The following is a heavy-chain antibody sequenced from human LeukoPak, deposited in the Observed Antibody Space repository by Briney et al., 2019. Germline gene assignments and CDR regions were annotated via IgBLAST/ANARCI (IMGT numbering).Heavy chain of an antibody. CDR2: IYHSGST. D-gene: IGHD2-2*01. V-gene: IGHV4-61*08. CDR1: GGSISSGGYY. J-gene: IGHJ3*02. Sequence: PSETLSLTCTVSGGSISSGGYYWSWIRQPPGKGLEWIGYIYHSGSTNYNPSLKSRVTISVDTSKNQFSLKLSSVTAADTAVYYCARGWGYCSSTSCPRRAFDIWGQGTMVTVSS. CDR3: ARGWGYCSSTSCPRRAFDI.